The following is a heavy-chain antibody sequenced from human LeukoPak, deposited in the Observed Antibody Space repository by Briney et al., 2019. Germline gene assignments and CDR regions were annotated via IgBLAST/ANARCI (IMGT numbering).Heavy chain of an antibody. CDR2: ISDSGDYT. V-gene: IGHV3-23*01. CDR1: GFTFSCYA. CDR3: SKETATVGGTREY. D-gene: IGHD6-19*01. Sequence: GGSLRLSCAASGFTFSCYALSWVRQAPGKGLEWVSAISDSGDYTYYADSVKGRFTISRDNSKNTLYLQMNSLRAEDTAVYYCSKETATVGGTREYWGQGTLVTVSS. J-gene: IGHJ4*02.